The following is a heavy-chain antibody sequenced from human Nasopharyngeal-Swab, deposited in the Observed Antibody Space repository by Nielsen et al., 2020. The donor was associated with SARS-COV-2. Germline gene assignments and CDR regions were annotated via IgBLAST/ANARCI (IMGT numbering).Heavy chain of an antibody. D-gene: IGHD5-12*01. V-gene: IGHV3-30*18. CDR3: AKDGRVDIVATGYYYYYYMDV. J-gene: IGHJ6*03. CDR2: ISYDGSNK. CDR1: GFTFSSYG. Sequence: GGSLRLSCAASGFTFSSYGMHWVRQAPGKGLGWEAVISYDGSNKYYADSVKGRFTISRDNSKNTLYLQMNSLRAEDTAVYYCAKDGRVDIVATGYYYYYYMDVWGKGTTVTVSS.